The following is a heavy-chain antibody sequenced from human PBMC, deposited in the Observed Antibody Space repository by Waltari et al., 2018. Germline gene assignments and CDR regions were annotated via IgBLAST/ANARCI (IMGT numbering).Heavy chain of an antibody. CDR1: GFSFGDFS. J-gene: IGHJ4*02. Sequence: EVQLVESGGGLVQPGRSLRLSCTTSGFSFGDFSMPWVRQAPGQGLEWLAFIRSKAYGETADYAASVKGRFSISRDDSKSIAYLQLNSLTPEDTAVYYCTSPRYCRRECQNNLDYWGQGALVTVSS. V-gene: IGHV3-49*04. CDR3: TSPRYCRRECQNNLDY. D-gene: IGHD2-21*01. CDR2: IRSKAYGETA.